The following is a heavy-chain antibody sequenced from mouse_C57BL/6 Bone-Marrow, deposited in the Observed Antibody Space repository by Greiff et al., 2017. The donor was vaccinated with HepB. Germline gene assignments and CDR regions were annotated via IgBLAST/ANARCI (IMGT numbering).Heavy chain of an antibody. J-gene: IGHJ2*01. Sequence: DVQLQESGPGLVKPSQSLSLTCSVTGYSITSGYYWNWIRQFPGNKLEWMGYISYDGSNNYNPSLKNRISITRDTSKNQFVLKLNSVTTEDTATYYCAHDGYSFDYWGQGTTLTVSS. CDR3: AHDGYSFDY. D-gene: IGHD2-3*01. CDR2: ISYDGSN. CDR1: GYSITSGYY. V-gene: IGHV3-6*01.